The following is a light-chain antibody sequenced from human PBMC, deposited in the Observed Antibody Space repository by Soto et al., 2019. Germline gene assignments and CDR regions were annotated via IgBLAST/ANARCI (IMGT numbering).Light chain of an antibody. CDR3: QQYYTYPIT. V-gene: IGKV1D-16*01. Sequence: IQVTQSPSSLSASVVERFTITCRASQDIGTWLAWYQQKPEKAPKSLIYTVSTLQSGVPSRFSGSGSGTEFSLTISSLQPEDFATYYCQQYYTYPITFGQGTRLEI. J-gene: IGKJ5*01. CDR1: QDIGTW. CDR2: TVS.